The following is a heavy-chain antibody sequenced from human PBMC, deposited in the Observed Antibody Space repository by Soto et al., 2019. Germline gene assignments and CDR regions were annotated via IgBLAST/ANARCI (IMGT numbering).Heavy chain of an antibody. J-gene: IGHJ6*02. CDR1: GGSISNYY. CDR3: AREGRLSNYYYYGMDV. V-gene: IGHV4-59*01. Sequence: SETLSLTCTVSGGSISNYYCSWFRQPPGEGLEWIGYISYTGSTNYNPSLRSRVTISVDTSKNQFSLKLSSVTAADTAVYYCAREGRLSNYYYYGMDVWGQGTTVTVSS. CDR2: ISYTGST. D-gene: IGHD2-15*01.